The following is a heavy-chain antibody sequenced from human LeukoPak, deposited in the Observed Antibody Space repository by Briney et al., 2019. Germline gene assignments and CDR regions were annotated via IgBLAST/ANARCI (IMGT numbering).Heavy chain of an antibody. Sequence: SETLSLTCTVSGYSISSGYYWGWIRQPPGKGLEWIGTFYHSESTYYDPSLKSRVTISVDTSKNQFSLNLYSVTAADTAVYYCARRVGSSDCFDYWGQGTLVTVSS. CDR1: GYSISSGYY. D-gene: IGHD6-6*01. CDR2: FYHSEST. CDR3: ARRVGSSDCFDY. J-gene: IGHJ4*02. V-gene: IGHV4-38-2*02.